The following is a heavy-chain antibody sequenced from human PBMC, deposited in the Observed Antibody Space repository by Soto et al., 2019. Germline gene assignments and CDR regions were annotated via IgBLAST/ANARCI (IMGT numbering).Heavy chain of an antibody. D-gene: IGHD3-9*01. CDR3: ATLTSFDWLLSQAVVFDP. Sequence: GASVKVSCKVSGYTLTELSMHWVRQAPGKGLEWMGGFDPEDGETIYAQKFQGRVTMTEDTSTDTAYMELSSLRSEDTAVYYCATLTSFDWLLSQAVVFDPWGQGTLVTVSS. CDR2: FDPEDGET. V-gene: IGHV1-24*01. CDR1: GYTLTELS. J-gene: IGHJ5*02.